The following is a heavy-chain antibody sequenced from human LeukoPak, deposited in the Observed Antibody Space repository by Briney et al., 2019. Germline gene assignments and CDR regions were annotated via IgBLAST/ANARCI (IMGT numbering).Heavy chain of an antibody. Sequence: PSETLSLTCAVSGDSISSGTYYWNWIRQPAGERLEWIGRIYASGSTNYNPSLKSRVTISVDTSKNQFSLKLSSVTAADTAVYYCARATSSWYELWFDPWGQGTLVTVSS. CDR3: ARATSSWYELWFDP. V-gene: IGHV4-61*02. CDR1: GDSISSGTYY. CDR2: IYASGST. J-gene: IGHJ5*02. D-gene: IGHD6-13*01.